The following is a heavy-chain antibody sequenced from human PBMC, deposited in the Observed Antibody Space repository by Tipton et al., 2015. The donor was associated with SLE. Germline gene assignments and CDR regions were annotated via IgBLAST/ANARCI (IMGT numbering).Heavy chain of an antibody. CDR3: AGHMTDDARGMDV. D-gene: IGHD1-1*01. V-gene: IGHV4-39*07. Sequence: TLSLTCTVSGGSISSSSYYWGWIRQPPGKGLEWIGSIYYSGSTYYNPSLKSRVTISVDTSKNQFSLKLSSVTAADTAVYYCAGHMTDDARGMDVWGQGTTVTVSS. J-gene: IGHJ6*02. CDR1: GGSISSSSYY. CDR2: IYYSGST.